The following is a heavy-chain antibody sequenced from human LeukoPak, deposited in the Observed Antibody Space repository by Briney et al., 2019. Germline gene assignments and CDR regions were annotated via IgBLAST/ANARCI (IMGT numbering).Heavy chain of an antibody. J-gene: IGHJ4*02. D-gene: IGHD3-9*01. CDR2: ISGGGGST. V-gene: IGHV3-23*01. Sequence: GGSLRLSCAASGFTFSSYGMGWVRQAPGKGLEWVSGISGGGGSTYYADSVKGRFTISRDNSKNTLYLQMNSLRAEDTAVYYCARGWEAHVLRYFDWLLYTDYWGQGTLVTVSS. CDR3: ARGWEAHVLRYFDWLLYTDY. CDR1: GFTFSSYG.